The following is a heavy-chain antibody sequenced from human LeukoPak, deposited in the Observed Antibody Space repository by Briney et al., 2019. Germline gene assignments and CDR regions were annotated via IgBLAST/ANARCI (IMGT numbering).Heavy chain of an antibody. CDR1: GGSISSYY. CDR2: IYYSGST. CDR3: ARDPRGTPLDI. Sequence: SETLSLTCTVSGGSISSYYWSWIRQPPGKGLEWIGYIYYSGSTNYNPSLKSRVTISVDTSRNQFSLKLSSVTAADTAVYYCARDPRGTPLDIWGHGTMVTVSP. J-gene: IGHJ3*02. V-gene: IGHV4-59*01. D-gene: IGHD1-26*01.